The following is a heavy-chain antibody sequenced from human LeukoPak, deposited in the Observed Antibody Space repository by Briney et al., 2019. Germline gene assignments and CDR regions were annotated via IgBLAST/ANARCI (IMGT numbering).Heavy chain of an antibody. J-gene: IGHJ4*02. D-gene: IGHD3-3*01. CDR2: IYYSGST. V-gene: IGHV4-61*08. CDR1: GGSISSGGYS. Sequence: SETLSLTCAVSGGSISSGGYSWSWIRQPPGKGLEWIGYIYYSGSTNYNPSLKSRVTISVDTSKNQFSLKLSSVSAADTAVYYCARSGYWNYFDYWGQGTLVTVSS. CDR3: ARSGYWNYFDY.